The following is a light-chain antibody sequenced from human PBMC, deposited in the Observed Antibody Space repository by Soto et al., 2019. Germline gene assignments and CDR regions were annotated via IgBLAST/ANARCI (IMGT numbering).Light chain of an antibody. CDR1: QNIRSNY. J-gene: IGKJ1*01. V-gene: IGKV3-20*01. CDR2: GAI. Sequence: DIVLRQSPGTLSLSPGQRATLSCRASQNIRSNYIAWFQQKPGQPPRLLIYGAINRATGIPARFSGSGSGTEFTLTISSLEPEDFVVYYCQQYHTPPLTFGPGTNVDIK. CDR3: QQYHTPPLT.